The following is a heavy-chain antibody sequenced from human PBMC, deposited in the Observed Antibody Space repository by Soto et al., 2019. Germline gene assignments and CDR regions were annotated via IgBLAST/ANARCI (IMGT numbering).Heavy chain of an antibody. CDR2: IYYSGST. V-gene: IGHV4-31*03. Sequence: SLTCTVSGGSISSGGYYWSWIRQHPGKGLEWIGYIYYSGSTYYNPSLKSRVTISVDTSKNQFSLKLSSVTAADTAVYYCARDIAAAGTGFRWFDPWGQGTLVTVSS. J-gene: IGHJ5*02. D-gene: IGHD6-13*01. CDR3: ARDIAAAGTGFRWFDP. CDR1: GGSISSGGYY.